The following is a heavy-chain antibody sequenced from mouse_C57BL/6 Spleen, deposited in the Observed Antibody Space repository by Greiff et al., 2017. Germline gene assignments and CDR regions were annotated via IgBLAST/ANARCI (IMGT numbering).Heavy chain of an antibody. Sequence: QVQLKESGAELARPGASVKMSCKASGYTFTSYTMHWVKQRPGQGLEWIGYINPSSGYTKYNQKFKDKVTLTADKSSSTAYMQLSSLTSEDSAVYYCARSGSRGDWYFDVWGTGTTVTVSS. J-gene: IGHJ1*03. CDR2: INPSSGYT. D-gene: IGHD1-1*01. CDR3: ARSGSRGDWYFDV. CDR1: GYTFTSYT. V-gene: IGHV1-4*01.